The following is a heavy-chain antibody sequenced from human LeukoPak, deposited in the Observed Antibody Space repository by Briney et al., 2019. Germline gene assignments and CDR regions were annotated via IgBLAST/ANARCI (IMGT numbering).Heavy chain of an antibody. D-gene: IGHD2-15*01. J-gene: IGHJ4*02. Sequence: GGSLRLSCAASGFTCDDYGMSWVRQAPGKGLEWVSGINWNGGSTGYADSVKGRFTISRDNAKNTLYLQMNSLRAEDTAVHYCAKERPTRRYCSGGSCYSRYFDYWGQGTLVTVSS. CDR1: GFTCDDYG. CDR2: INWNGGST. CDR3: AKERPTRRYCSGGSCYSRYFDY. V-gene: IGHV3-20*04.